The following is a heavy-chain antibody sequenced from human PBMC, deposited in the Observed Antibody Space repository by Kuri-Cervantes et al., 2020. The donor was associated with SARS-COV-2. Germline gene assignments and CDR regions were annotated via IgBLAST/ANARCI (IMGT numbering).Heavy chain of an antibody. D-gene: IGHD2-15*01. CDR2: IYYSGST. V-gene: IGHV4-59*01. Sequence: ESLKISCTVSGGSISSYYWSWIRQPPGKGLEWIGYIYYSGSTNYNPSLKSRVTISVDTSKNQFSLKLSSVTAADTAVYYCARVWRYPTHRPDVVVAATRAGSMGDVWGQGTTVTVSS. J-gene: IGHJ6*02. CDR3: ARVWRYPTHRPDVVVAATRAGSMGDV. CDR1: GGSISSYY.